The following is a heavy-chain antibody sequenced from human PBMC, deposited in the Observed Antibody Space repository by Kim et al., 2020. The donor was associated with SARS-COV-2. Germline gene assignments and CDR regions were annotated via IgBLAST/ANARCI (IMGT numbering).Heavy chain of an antibody. J-gene: IGHJ6*02. CDR1: GFTFSSYG. V-gene: IGHV3-30*18. CDR3: AKDSWNPFYHYYGMDV. Sequence: GGSLRLSCAASGFTFSSYGMHWVRQAPGKGLEWVAVISYDGSNKYYADSVKGRFTISRDNSKNTLYLQMNSLRAEDTAVYYCAKDSWNPFYHYYGMDVWGQGTTVTVSS. CDR2: ISYDGSNK. D-gene: IGHD1-1*01.